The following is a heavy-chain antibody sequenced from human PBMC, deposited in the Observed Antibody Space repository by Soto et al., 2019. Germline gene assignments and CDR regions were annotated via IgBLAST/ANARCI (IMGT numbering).Heavy chain of an antibody. CDR1: GYSFTNYW. CDR2: IYPGDSDT. Sequence: EVQLVQSGAEVKKPGESLKMSCQGSGYSFTNYWIGWVRQMPGKGLELMGIIYPGDSDTRYSPSFQGQVTISADRSINTAYLQWSSLKASDTAMYYCARLYCISTTCHYGMDVWGQGTTFTVSS. CDR3: ARLYCISTTCHYGMDV. V-gene: IGHV5-51*01. D-gene: IGHD2-2*01. J-gene: IGHJ6*02.